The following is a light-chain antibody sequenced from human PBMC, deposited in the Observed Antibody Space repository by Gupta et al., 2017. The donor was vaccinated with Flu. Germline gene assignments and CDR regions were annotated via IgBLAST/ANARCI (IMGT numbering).Light chain of an antibody. CDR1: QSITKY. J-gene: IGKJ2*01. V-gene: IGKV1-39*01. Sequence: DIQMTQSPSSLSASVGDTVTITCRASQSITKYLNWYQQKPGKAPKVLIFTALSLQNGVPSRFSGSGSGTDFTLTITSLQPEDSATYYCQQSDSTPNTFGQGTKLEI. CDR2: TAL. CDR3: QQSDSTPNT.